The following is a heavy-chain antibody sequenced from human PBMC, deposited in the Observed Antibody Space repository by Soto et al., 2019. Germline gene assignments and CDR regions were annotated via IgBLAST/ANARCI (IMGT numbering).Heavy chain of an antibody. Sequence: ASVKVSCKVSGGTFSSYAISWVRQAPGQGLEWMGGIIPIFGTANYAQKFQGRVTITADESTSTAYMELSSLRSEDTAVYYCGVVPASIGNYYYYGTHVWGQGTIATISS. J-gene: IGHJ6*02. CDR1: GGTFSSYA. CDR3: GVVPASIGNYYYYGTHV. CDR2: IIPIFGTA. D-gene: IGHD2-2*01. V-gene: IGHV1-69*13.